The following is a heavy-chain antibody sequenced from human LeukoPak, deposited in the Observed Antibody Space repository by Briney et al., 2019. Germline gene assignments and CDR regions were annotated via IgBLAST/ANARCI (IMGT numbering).Heavy chain of an antibody. CDR1: GYSFTNYG. D-gene: IGHD5/OR15-5a*01. Sequence: ASVKVSFKASGYSFTNYGISWVRQAPGQGLEWMGWISAYNHNAHYAQGLEGRVTMTSETSTRTAYMELKTLRSDDTAVYYCARSTLGIEFDFWGQGSLVTVSS. CDR2: ISAYNHNA. V-gene: IGHV1-18*01. J-gene: IGHJ4*02. CDR3: ARSTLGIEFDF.